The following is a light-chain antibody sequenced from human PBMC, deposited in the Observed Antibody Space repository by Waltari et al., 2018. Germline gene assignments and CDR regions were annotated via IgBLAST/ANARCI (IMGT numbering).Light chain of an antibody. V-gene: IGKV4-1*01. Sequence: QSPDSLAVSLGERATINCKSSQTVLYSSNNNNYLAWYQQKPGQPPKLLIYWASTRESGVPDRFSGSGSGTDFTLTISSLQAEDVAVYYCQQYYTTEWTFGQGTKVEIK. J-gene: IGKJ1*01. CDR3: QQYYTTEWT. CDR1: QTVLYSSNNNNY. CDR2: WAS.